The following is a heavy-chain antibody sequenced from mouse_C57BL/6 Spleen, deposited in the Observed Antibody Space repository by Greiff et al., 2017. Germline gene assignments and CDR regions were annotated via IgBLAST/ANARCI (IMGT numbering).Heavy chain of an antibody. CDR3: ARGYGSSWRYFDY. J-gene: IGHJ2*01. V-gene: IGHV1-50*01. CDR2: IDPSDSYT. Sequence: QVQLQQSGAELVKPGASVKLSCKASGYTFTSYWMQWVKQRPGQGLEWIGEIDPSDSYTNYNQKFKGKATLTVDTSSSTAYMQLSSLTSEDSAVYYCARGYGSSWRYFDYWGQGTTLTVSA. CDR1: GYTFTSYW. D-gene: IGHD1-1*01.